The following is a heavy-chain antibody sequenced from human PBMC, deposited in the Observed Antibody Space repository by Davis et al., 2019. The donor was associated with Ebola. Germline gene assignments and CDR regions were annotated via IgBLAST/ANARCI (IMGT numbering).Heavy chain of an antibody. CDR2: IDYTGST. V-gene: IGHV4-59*01. CDR3: ARDHNDFSMDV. J-gene: IGHJ6*02. D-gene: IGHD3-3*01. Sequence: MPGGSLRLSCTVSGGSIGRFYWSWIRQPPGKGLEWIGYIDYTGSTNYNPSLQSRVTISVDTSKNQFSLKVSSVTAADTAVYYCARDHNDFSMDVWGQGTTVTVSS. CDR1: GGSIGRFY.